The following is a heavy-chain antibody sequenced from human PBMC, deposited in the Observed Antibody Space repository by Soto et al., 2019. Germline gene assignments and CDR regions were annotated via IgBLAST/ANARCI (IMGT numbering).Heavy chain of an antibody. J-gene: IGHJ4*02. CDR3: AGRAVNYYDSSGYYPRLDY. CDR2: IYYSGST. D-gene: IGHD3-22*01. Sequence: PSETLSLTCTVSGGSFSSGSYYWSSIRQPPGKALEWIGYIYYSGSTNYNPSLKSRVTISVDTSKNQFSLKLSAVTAADTAVYYCAGRAVNYYDSSGYYPRLDYWGQGTLVTVSS. V-gene: IGHV4-61*01. CDR1: GGSFSSGSYY.